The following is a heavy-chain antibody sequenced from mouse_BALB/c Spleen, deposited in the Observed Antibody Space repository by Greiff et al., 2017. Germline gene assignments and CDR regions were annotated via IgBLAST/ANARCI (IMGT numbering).Heavy chain of an antibody. J-gene: IGHJ4*01. Sequence: EVQGVESGGGLVQPGGSRKLSCAASGFTFSSFGMHWVRQAPEKGLEWVAYISSGSSTIYYADTVKGRFTISRDNPKNTLFLQMTSLRSEDTAMYYCARDRGIYYGSSYAMDYWGQGTSVTVSS. CDR1: GFTFSSFG. D-gene: IGHD1-1*01. CDR3: ARDRGIYYGSSYAMDY. V-gene: IGHV5-17*02. CDR2: ISSGSSTI.